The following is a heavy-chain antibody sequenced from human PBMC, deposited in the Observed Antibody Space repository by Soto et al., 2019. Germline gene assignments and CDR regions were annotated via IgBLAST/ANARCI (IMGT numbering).Heavy chain of an antibody. D-gene: IGHD6-19*01. CDR3: ARAVGDPLYYLDY. J-gene: IGHJ4*02. CDR2: TDYSGNT. CDR1: SDSISSYY. Sequence: QVQLQESGPGLVRPSETLSLTCTVSSDSISSYYWIWIRQSPGKGLEWIGYTDYSGNTNYNPSLKSSVTISGDPSKNQFSLRLSSVTAADTAVYYCARAVGDPLYYLDYWGQRTLVTVSS. V-gene: IGHV4-59*08.